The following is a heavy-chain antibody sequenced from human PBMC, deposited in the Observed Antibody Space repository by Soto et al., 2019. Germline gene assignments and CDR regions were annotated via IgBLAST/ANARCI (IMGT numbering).Heavy chain of an antibody. CDR1: GFTFSSSA. CDR3: ATRIGNIGWYWLDT. V-gene: IGHV1-58*01. J-gene: IGHJ5*02. D-gene: IGHD6-19*01. CDR2: IVLGNGNT. Sequence: QMHLVQSGPEVKRPGTSLKVSCKASGFTFSSSAVQWVRQTRGQGLEWIGWIVLGNGNTNYAQKFQERVTITRDMSTGTAYMEVRSLTFEDTAVYYCATRIGNIGWYWLDTWGQGTLVTVSS.